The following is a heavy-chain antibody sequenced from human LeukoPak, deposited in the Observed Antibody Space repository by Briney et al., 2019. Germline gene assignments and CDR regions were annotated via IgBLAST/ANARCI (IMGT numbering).Heavy chain of an antibody. D-gene: IGHD3-22*01. J-gene: IGHJ4*02. CDR3: ARENYYDSSGYLDY. CDR1: GVSITSYF. V-gene: IGHV4-59*01. CDR2: IYQSGFT. Sequence: PSETLSLTCTVSGVSITSYFWRWVRQPPGKGLEWIANIYQSGFTNYNPSLKSRVNLSVDTSKNQFSLKLSSVTAADTAVYYCARENYYDSSGYLDYWGQGTLVTVSS.